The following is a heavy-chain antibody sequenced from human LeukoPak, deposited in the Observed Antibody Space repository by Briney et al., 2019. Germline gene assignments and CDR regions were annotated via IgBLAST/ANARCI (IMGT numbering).Heavy chain of an antibody. CDR3: ARDGGYIYGYSFDY. D-gene: IGHD5-18*01. V-gene: IGHV3-21*01. CDR2: ISGTSSYI. CDR1: RFTFSSYN. Sequence: GGSLRLSCAASRFTFSSYNMNWVRQAPGKGLEWVSSISGTSSYIYYADSVKGRFSISRDNAKNSLYLQMNSLRAEDTAVYYCARDGGYIYGYSFDYWGQGTLVTVSS. J-gene: IGHJ4*02.